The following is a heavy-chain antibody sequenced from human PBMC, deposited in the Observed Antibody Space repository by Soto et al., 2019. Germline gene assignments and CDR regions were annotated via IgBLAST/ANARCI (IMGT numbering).Heavy chain of an antibody. CDR3: AREWGNVAALDSDV. Sequence: GESLKISCAASGFTFSSYWMSWVRQAPGKGLEWVANIKQDGSEKYYVDSVKGRFTISRDNAKNSLYLQMNSLRAEDTAVYYCAREWGNVAALDSDVWGKGTTVTVSS. CDR2: IKQDGSEK. J-gene: IGHJ6*04. CDR1: GFTFSSYW. D-gene: IGHD3-16*01. V-gene: IGHV3-7*01.